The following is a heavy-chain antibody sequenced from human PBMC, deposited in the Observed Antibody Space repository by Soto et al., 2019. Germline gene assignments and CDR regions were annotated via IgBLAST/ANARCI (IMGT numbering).Heavy chain of an antibody. CDR3: XXXXXXXEXWFDP. J-gene: IGHJ5*02. V-gene: IGHV3-48*01. Sequence: EVQLVESGGGLVQPGGSLRLSCAASGFTFNSYSMNWVRQAPGKGLEWVSYISSSSTTKYYTDSVKGRFTISRDNAKXXXXXXXXXXXXXXXXXXXXXXXXXXXEXWFDPWGQGTLVTVSS. CDR1: GFTFNSYS. CDR2: ISSSSTTK.